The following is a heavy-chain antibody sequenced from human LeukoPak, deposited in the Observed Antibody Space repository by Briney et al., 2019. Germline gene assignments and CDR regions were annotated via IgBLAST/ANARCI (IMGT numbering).Heavy chain of an antibody. J-gene: IGHJ2*01. Sequence: NWVRQAPGKXLEWVSFISSGGSTIFYADSVKGRFTISRDDAKNSLYVQMNNLRVEDTAVYYCARDENGDSDFDLWGRGTLVTVSS. CDR2: ISSGGSTI. D-gene: IGHD5-12*01. V-gene: IGHV3-48*01. CDR3: ARDENGDSDFDL.